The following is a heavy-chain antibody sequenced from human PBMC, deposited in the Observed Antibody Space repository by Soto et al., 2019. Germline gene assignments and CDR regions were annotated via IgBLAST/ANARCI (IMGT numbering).Heavy chain of an antibody. D-gene: IGHD2-2*01. CDR3: ARHDCISSSCYYYYYYGMDV. CDR1: GGTFSSYA. Sequence: QVQLVQSGAEVKKPGSSVKVSCKASGGTFSSYAISWVRQAPGQGLEWMGGIIPIFGTANYAQKFQGRVTITADESTSTVYMELSSLRSEDTAVYYCARHDCISSSCYYYYYYGMDVWGQGTTVTVSS. V-gene: IGHV1-69*12. J-gene: IGHJ6*02. CDR2: IIPIFGTA.